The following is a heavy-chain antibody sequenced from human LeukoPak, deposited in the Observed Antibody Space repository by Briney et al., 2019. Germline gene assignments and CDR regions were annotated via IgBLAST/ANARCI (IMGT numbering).Heavy chain of an antibody. V-gene: IGHV3-48*01. CDR3: ARGIVVVPASFDY. CDR1: GFTFSSYS. D-gene: IGHD2-2*01. J-gene: IGHJ4*02. CDR2: ISSSSTI. Sequence: GGSLRLSCAASGFTFSSYSMNWVRQAPGKGLEWVSYISSSSTIYYADSVKGRFTISRDNAKNSLYLQMNSLRAEDTAVYYCARGIVVVPASFDYWGQGTLVTVSS.